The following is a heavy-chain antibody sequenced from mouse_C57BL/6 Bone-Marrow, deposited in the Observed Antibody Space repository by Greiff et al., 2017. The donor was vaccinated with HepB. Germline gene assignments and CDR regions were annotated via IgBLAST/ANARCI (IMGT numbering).Heavy chain of an antibody. J-gene: IGHJ2*01. CDR3: ARSPTGYFDY. D-gene: IGHD4-1*02. CDR2: IRNKANGYTT. Sequence: EVHLVESGGGLVQPGGSLSLSCAASGFTFTDYYMSWVRQPPGKALEWLGFIRNKANGYTTEYSASVKGRFTISRDNSQSILYLQMNALRAEDSATNYCARSPTGYFDYWGQGTTLTVSS. CDR1: GFTFTDYY. V-gene: IGHV7-3*01.